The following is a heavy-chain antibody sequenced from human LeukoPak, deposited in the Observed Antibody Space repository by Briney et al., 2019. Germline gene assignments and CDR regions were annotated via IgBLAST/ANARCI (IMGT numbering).Heavy chain of an antibody. J-gene: IGHJ4*02. V-gene: IGHV4-61*02. CDR3: ARVDGYHYDY. Sequence: SQTLSLTCTVSGGSISSGSYYWSWIRQPAGKGLEWIGRIYTSGSTNYNPSLKSRVTISVDTSKNQFSLKLSSVTAADTAVYYCARVDGYHYDYWGQGTLVTVSS. D-gene: IGHD5-24*01. CDR1: GGSISSGSYY. CDR2: IYTSGST.